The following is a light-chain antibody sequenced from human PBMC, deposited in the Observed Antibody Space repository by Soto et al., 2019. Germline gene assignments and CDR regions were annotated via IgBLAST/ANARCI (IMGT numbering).Light chain of an antibody. Sequence: QSVLTQPASVSGSPGQSITISCTGTSSDVGDNNYVSWYQQHPGKAPKLMIYDVTHRPSGISNRFSGSKSGNTASLTISGLQAEDEADHYCSSYTSSSTLYVFGTGTKVTVL. J-gene: IGLJ1*01. CDR2: DVT. CDR1: SSDVGDNNY. CDR3: SSYTSSSTLYV. V-gene: IGLV2-14*01.